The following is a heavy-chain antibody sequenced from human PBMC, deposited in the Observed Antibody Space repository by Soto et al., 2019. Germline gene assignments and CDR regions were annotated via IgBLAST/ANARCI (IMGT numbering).Heavy chain of an antibody. CDR1: GYRFTAYY. J-gene: IGHJ4*02. Sequence: QVQLVQSGAEVKKPGASVRVSCEASGYRFTAYYIHWVRQAPGQGLERMGRMNLDTGGTNYAQKFQGRGTITRDTSISTAYMEVSSLKSDATAMYYCARDGNFAFLGYSFAFDFWGQGTLVTVSS. CDR2: MNLDTGGT. CDR3: ARDGNFAFLGYSFAFDF. D-gene: IGHD5-18*01. V-gene: IGHV1-2*06.